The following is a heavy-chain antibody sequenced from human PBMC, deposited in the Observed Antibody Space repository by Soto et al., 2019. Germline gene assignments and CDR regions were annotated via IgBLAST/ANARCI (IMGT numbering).Heavy chain of an antibody. Sequence: PSETLSLTCTVSGDSVNSNNVYWGWVRQPPGRRLEFIGNVYYSGITYYNPAFESRVTISVDTSKNQFSLRLTSVTAADTAVYYCARHDPMIRTPTDYWGQGTLVTVSS. D-gene: IGHD3-22*01. CDR3: ARHDPMIRTPTDY. CDR1: GDSVNSNNVY. CDR2: VYYSGIT. J-gene: IGHJ4*02. V-gene: IGHV4-39*01.